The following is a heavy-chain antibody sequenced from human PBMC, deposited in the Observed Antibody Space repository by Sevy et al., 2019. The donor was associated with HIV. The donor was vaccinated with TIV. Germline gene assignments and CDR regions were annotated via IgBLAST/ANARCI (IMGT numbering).Heavy chain of an antibody. J-gene: IGHJ4*02. D-gene: IGHD3-16*01. CDR2: IYYSGST. V-gene: IGHV4-59*01. CDR1: GGSISSYY. Sequence: ETLSLTCTVSGGSISSYYWSWIRQPPGKGLEWIGYIYYSGSTNYNPSLKSRVTISVDTSKNQFSLKLSSVTAADTAVYYCARGDPPYYFDYWGQGTLVTVSS. CDR3: ARGDPPYYFDY.